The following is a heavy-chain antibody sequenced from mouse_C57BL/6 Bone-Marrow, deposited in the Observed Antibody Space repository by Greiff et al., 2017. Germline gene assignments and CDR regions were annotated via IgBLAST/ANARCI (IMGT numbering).Heavy chain of an antibody. V-gene: IGHV6-3*01. CDR2: IRLKSDNYAT. CDR1: GFTFSNYW. CDR3: TGGGWLWYFDV. D-gene: IGHD2-3*01. J-gene: IGHJ1*03. Sequence: EVKLVESGGGLVQPGGSMKLSCVASGFTFSNYWMNWVRQSPEKGLEWVAQIRLKSDNYATHYAESVKGRFTISRDDSKSSVYLQMNNLRAEDTGIYYCTGGGWLWYFDVWGTGTTVTVSS.